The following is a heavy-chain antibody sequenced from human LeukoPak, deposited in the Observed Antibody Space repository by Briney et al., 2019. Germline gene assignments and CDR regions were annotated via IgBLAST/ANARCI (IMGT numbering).Heavy chain of an antibody. V-gene: IGHV3-23*01. CDR2: IDANGAGT. CDR1: GFTFSSHA. CDR3: AKDQSYYNWFDP. J-gene: IGHJ5*02. Sequence: SGGSLRLSCAASGFTFSSHAMTWVRQAPGKGLEWVSSIDANGAGTFYADSVKGRFSISRDNAKNTLGLQMHSLTAEDTAVYYCAKDQSYYNWFDPWGQGTLVTVSS. D-gene: IGHD3-10*01.